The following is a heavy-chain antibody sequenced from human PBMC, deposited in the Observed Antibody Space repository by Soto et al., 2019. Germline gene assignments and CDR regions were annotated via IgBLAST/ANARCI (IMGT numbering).Heavy chain of an antibody. V-gene: IGHV3-23*01. CDR3: AKATATSGGAFEI. J-gene: IGHJ3*02. D-gene: IGHD1-1*01. Sequence: GGSLRLSCAVSGFFCSSYDMSWVRQAPGKGLEWVSTILVGGSTHYEDSVKRRFTISRDTSKNTVYLQMNSQTAGDTAFYYCAKATATSGGAFEIYGQGTMVTVSS. CDR2: ILVGGST. CDR1: GFFCSSYD.